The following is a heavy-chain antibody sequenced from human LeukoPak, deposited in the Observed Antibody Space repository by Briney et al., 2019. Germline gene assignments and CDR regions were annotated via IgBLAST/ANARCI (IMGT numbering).Heavy chain of an antibody. CDR1: GGSISSYY. J-gene: IGHJ5*02. CDR2: IYYSGST. Sequence: PSETLSLTCTVSGGSISSYYWSWIRQPPGKGLEWIGYIYYSGSTNYNPSLKSRVTISVDTSKNQFSLKLSSVTAADTAVYYCARRLVGGSGSYNWFDPWGQGTLVTVSS. CDR3: ARRLVGGSGSYNWFDP. V-gene: IGHV4-59*01. D-gene: IGHD3-10*01.